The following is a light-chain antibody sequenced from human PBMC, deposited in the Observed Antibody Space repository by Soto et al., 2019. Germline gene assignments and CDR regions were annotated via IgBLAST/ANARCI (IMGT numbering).Light chain of an antibody. CDR3: SSYTSSSTLYV. J-gene: IGLJ1*01. CDR2: EVT. CDR1: SSDVGGYDY. V-gene: IGLV2-8*01. Sequence: QSVLTQPPSASGSPGQSVTISCTGTSSDVGGYDYVSWYQQRPGKAPKLLIHEVTKRPSGVPDRFSGSKSGNTASLTISGLQAEDEADYYCSSYTSSSTLYVFGSGTKVTVL.